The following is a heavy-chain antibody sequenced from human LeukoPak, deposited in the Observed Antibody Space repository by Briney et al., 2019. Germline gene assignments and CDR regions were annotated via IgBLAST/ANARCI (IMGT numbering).Heavy chain of an antibody. CDR1: GFTFSNAW. CDR2: IKSKTDGGTT. CDR3: TTDPLVVVPAAAYFDY. J-gene: IGHJ4*02. V-gene: IGHV3-15*01. D-gene: IGHD2-2*01. Sequence: GGSLRLSCAASGFTFSNAWMSWVRQAPGKGLEWVGRIKSKTDGGTTDYAAPVKGRFTISRDDSKNTLYLQMNSLKTEDTAMYYCTTDPLVVVPAAAYFDYWGQGTLVTVSS.